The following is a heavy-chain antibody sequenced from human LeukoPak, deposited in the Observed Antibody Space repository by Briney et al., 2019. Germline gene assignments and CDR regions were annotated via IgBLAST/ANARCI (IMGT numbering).Heavy chain of an antibody. Sequence: GGSLRLSCAASGFTFSSYGMHWVRQAPGKGLEWVAFIRYDGSNKYYADSVKGRFSISRDNSKNTLYLQMNSLRAEDTAVYYCAKEGLGNYYGSGSYYSHPYYFDYWGQGTLVTVSS. D-gene: IGHD3-10*01. CDR3: AKEGLGNYYGSGSYYSHPYYFDY. V-gene: IGHV3-30*02. J-gene: IGHJ4*02. CDR2: IRYDGSNK. CDR1: GFTFSSYG.